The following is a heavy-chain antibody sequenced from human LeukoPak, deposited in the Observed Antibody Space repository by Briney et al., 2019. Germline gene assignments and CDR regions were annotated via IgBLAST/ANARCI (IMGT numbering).Heavy chain of an antibody. CDR1: GGSISSYY. CDR3: ARHQEYYYGSGSIDAFDI. CDR2: IYYSGST. D-gene: IGHD3-10*01. J-gene: IGHJ3*02. Sequence: PSETLSLTCTVPGGSISSYYWSWIRQPPGKGLEWIGYIYYSGSTNYNPSLKSRVTISVDTSKNQFSLKLSSVTAADTAVYYCARHQEYYYGSGSIDAFDIWGQGTMVTVSS. V-gene: IGHV4-59*08.